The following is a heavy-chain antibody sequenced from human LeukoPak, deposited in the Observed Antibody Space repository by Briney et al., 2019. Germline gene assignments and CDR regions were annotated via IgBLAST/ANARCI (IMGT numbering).Heavy chain of an antibody. CDR3: ARDFGYSSS. J-gene: IGHJ4*02. D-gene: IGHD6-13*01. CDR2: IRQDGSKI. CDR1: GFTFSTYW. Sequence: GGSLRLSCAASGFTFSTYWMSWVRQAPGKGLEWVANIRQDGSKIYYVDSVKGRFTISRDNAKNSLYLQMNNLRAEDTAVYYCARDFGYSSSWGQGTLVTVSS. V-gene: IGHV3-7*01.